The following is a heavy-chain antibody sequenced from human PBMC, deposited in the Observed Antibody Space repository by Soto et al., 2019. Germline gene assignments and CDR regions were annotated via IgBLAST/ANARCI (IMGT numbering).Heavy chain of an antibody. D-gene: IGHD3-3*01. V-gene: IGHV4-59*01. CDR2: IYYSGST. CDR3: ARGLRFLEWFPNWFDP. Sequence: SETLSLTCTVPGCSITSYYWSWILQPPGKGLEWIGYIYYSGSTNYNPSLKSRVTISVDTSKNQFSLKLSSVTAADTAVYYCARGLRFLEWFPNWFDPWGQGTLVT. J-gene: IGHJ5*02. CDR1: GCSITSYY.